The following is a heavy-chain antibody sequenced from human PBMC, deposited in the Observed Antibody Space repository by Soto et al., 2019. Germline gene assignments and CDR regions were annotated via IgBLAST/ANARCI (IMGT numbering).Heavy chain of an antibody. CDR1: TGSFSGYS. Sequence: SETLSLTCAVYTGSFSGYSWSWIRQPPGKGLEWIGEINHSGSTNYNPSLKSRVTISVDTSKNQFSLKLSSVTAADTAVYYCARGRRGYSSSWYDYWGQGTLVTVSS. CDR2: INHSGST. D-gene: IGHD6-13*01. CDR3: ARGRRGYSSSWYDY. V-gene: IGHV4-34*01. J-gene: IGHJ4*02.